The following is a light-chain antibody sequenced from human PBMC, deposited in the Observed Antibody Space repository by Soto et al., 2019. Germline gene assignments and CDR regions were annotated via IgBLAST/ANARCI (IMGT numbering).Light chain of an antibody. CDR1: QGISSY. V-gene: IGKV1-8*01. CDR2: AAS. Sequence: AIRMTQSPSSFSASTGDRVTITCRASQGISSYLAWYQQKPGKAPKLLIYAASTLQSGVPSRFSGSGSGTAFTLTISSLQSEDFATYYGQQYYSYPPTFGQGTKLEI. CDR3: QQYYSYPPT. J-gene: IGKJ2*01.